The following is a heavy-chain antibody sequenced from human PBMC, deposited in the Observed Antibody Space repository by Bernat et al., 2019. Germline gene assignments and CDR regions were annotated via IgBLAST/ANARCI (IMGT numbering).Heavy chain of an antibody. Sequence: EVQLVESGGGLVQPGGSLRLSCSASGFTFSTYAMHWVRQAPGKGLEYVSAINSNGVSTYYADSVKGRFTISRDNSKNMLYLQMSSLRAEETAVYYCVKDGYCNSTGCYTLDYWGQGTLVTVSS. J-gene: IGHJ4*02. D-gene: IGHD2-2*02. CDR2: INSNGVST. CDR3: VKDGYCNSTGCYTLDY. CDR1: GFTFSTYA. V-gene: IGHV3-64D*06.